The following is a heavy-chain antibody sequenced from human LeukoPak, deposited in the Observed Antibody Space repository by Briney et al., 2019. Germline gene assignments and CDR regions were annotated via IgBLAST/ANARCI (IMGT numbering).Heavy chain of an antibody. J-gene: IGHJ3*02. Sequence: GESLKISCKGSGYSFTTYWIGWVRQMPGKGLEWMGIIYPGDSDTRYSPSFQGQVTISADKSISTAYLQWSSLKASDTAMYYCARFVCFGGTCYGAFDIWGQGTMVTVSS. CDR2: IYPGDSDT. CDR3: ARFVCFGGTCYGAFDI. CDR1: GYSFTTYW. V-gene: IGHV5-51*01. D-gene: IGHD2-15*01.